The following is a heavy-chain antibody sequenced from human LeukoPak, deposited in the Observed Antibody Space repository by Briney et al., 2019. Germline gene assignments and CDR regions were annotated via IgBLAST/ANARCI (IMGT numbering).Heavy chain of an antibody. Sequence: APVKVSCKTSGFRFSTSAISWVRQVPGQGLEWMGWISVSNGDTNYAQNLQGRVTMTTDTSTSTAHLELRSLRSDDTAVYYCVRDRARIEVVTTTSNFFDPWGQGTLVTVSS. D-gene: IGHD3-22*01. V-gene: IGHV1-18*01. CDR1: GFRFSTSA. CDR2: ISVSNGDT. CDR3: VRDRARIEVVTTTSNFFDP. J-gene: IGHJ5*02.